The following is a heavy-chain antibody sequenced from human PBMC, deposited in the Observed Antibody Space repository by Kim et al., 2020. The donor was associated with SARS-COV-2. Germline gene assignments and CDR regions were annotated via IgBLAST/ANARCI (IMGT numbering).Heavy chain of an antibody. Sequence: RVTISVDTSKNQFSLKLSSVTAADTAVYYCARQSRLLWFGEPPSYYGMDVWGQGTTVTVSS. J-gene: IGHJ6*02. CDR3: ARQSRLLWFGEPPSYYGMDV. D-gene: IGHD3-10*01. V-gene: IGHV4-39*01.